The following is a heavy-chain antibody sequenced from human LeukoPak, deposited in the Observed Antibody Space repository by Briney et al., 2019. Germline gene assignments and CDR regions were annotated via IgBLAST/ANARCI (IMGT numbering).Heavy chain of an antibody. Sequence: GASVTVSCKASGGTFSSYAISWVRQAPGQGLEWIGGIIPIFGTANYAQKFQGRVTITADESTSTAYMELSSLRSEDTAVYYCARKGYCSGGSCYLDAFDIWGQGTMVTVSS. CDR2: IIPIFGTA. J-gene: IGHJ3*02. CDR3: ARKGYCSGGSCYLDAFDI. CDR1: GGTFSSYA. D-gene: IGHD2-15*01. V-gene: IGHV1-69*13.